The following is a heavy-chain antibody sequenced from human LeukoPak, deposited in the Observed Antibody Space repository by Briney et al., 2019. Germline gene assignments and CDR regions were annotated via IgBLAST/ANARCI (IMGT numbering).Heavy chain of an antibody. Sequence: GRSLRLSCAASGFTFSSYSMNWVRQAPGKGLEWVSSISSSSSYIYYADSVKGRFTISRDNAKNSLYLQMNSLRAEDTAVYYCARDPRDFWSGYYVHFDYWGQGTLVTVSS. V-gene: IGHV3-21*01. D-gene: IGHD3-3*01. CDR2: ISSSSSYI. CDR3: ARDPRDFWSGYYVHFDY. J-gene: IGHJ4*02. CDR1: GFTFSSYS.